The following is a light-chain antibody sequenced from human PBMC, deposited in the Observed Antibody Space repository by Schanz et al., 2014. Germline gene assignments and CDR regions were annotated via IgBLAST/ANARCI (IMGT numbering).Light chain of an antibody. CDR2: DVS. CDR1: SSDVGGYNF. CDR3: SSYGGSHNYV. Sequence: QSALTQPPSASGSPGQSVTISCTGTSSDVGGYNFVSWYQQHPGKVPKLMIYDVSKRPSGVPDRFSGSKSGNTASLTISGLQAEDEADYYCSSYGGSHNYVFGTGTKLTVL. J-gene: IGLJ1*01. V-gene: IGLV2-8*01.